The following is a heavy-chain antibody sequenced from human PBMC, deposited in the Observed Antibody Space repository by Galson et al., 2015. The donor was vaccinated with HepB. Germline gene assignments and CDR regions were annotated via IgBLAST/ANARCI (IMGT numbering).Heavy chain of an antibody. CDR2: IMEDGNEK. CDR3: TRDPFKSGFDV. J-gene: IGHJ6*02. Sequence: SLRLSCAASGFTLSNFSMNWVRQAPGKGLDWVAKIMEDGNEKYYVDSVKGRFTISRENANNSLYLQMNSPRVEDTAVYYCTRDPFKSGFDVWGQGTTVTVSS. V-gene: IGHV3-7*03. D-gene: IGHD5-12*01. CDR1: GFTLSNFS.